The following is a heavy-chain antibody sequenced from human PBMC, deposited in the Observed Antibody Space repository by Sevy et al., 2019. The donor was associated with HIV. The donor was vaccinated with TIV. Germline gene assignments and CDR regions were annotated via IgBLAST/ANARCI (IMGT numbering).Heavy chain of an antibody. V-gene: IGHV1-2*02. CDR3: ARVVDYGSETFKDD. Sequence: ASVKVSCKASGYTFTGYSIYWVRQAPGQGLEWMGWINPNSSDTNYAQKFQGRVTMTRDTSISTAYMELSRLRSDDTAMYYCARVVDYGSETFKDDWGQGTLVTVSS. CDR2: INPNSSDT. J-gene: IGHJ4*02. CDR1: GYTFTGYS. D-gene: IGHD3-10*01.